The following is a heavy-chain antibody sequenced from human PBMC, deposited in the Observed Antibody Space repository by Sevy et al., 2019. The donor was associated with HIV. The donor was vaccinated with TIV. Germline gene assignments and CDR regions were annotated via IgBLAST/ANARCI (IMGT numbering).Heavy chain of an antibody. CDR3: AKMQGGSYNYYGMDV. V-gene: IGHV3-30*18. J-gene: IGHJ6*02. CDR1: GFIFSTYG. Sequence: GGSLRLSCAASGFIFSTYGIHWVRQAPGKGLEWVAVISYDGSEKYYADSVRVRFTISRDNSRNTLYLQMNSLRVEDTAIYYCAKMQGGSYNYYGMDVWGQGTTVTVSS. D-gene: IGHD1-26*01. CDR2: ISYDGSEK.